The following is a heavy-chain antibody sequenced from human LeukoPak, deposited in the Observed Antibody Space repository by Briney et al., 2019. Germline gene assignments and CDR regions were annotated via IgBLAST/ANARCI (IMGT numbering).Heavy chain of an antibody. D-gene: IGHD6-19*01. J-gene: IGHJ4*02. V-gene: IGHV3-66*02. Sequence: GGSLRLSCAASGFTVSSNYMSWVRQAPGKGLEWVSVIYSGGSTYYADSVKGRFTISRDNSKNTLYLQMNSLRAEDTAVYYCARGTSLAVAGTQAFDYWGQGTLVTVSS. CDR3: ARGTSLAVAGTQAFDY. CDR1: GFTVSSNY. CDR2: IYSGGST.